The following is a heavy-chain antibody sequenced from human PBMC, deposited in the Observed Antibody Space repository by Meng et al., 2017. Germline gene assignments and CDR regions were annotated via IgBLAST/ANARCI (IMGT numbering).Heavy chain of an antibody. Sequence: VRLVGGWCGVAHPERSLRLSCAASGFTFSSYAMHWVRQAPGKGLEWVAVISYDGSNKYYADSVKGRFTISRDNSKNTLYLQMNSLRAEDTAVYYCARSGLADAFDIWGQGTMVTVAS. CDR3: ARSGLADAFDI. D-gene: IGHD3-10*01. J-gene: IGHJ3*02. CDR2: ISYDGSNK. V-gene: IGHV3-30*01. CDR1: GFTFSSYA.